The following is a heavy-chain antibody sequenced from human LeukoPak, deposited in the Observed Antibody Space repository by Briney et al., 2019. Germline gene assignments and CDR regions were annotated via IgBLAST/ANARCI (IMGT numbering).Heavy chain of an antibody. D-gene: IGHD3-3*02. CDR1: GFTFSSYG. V-gene: IGHV3-30*03. J-gene: IGHJ4*02. CDR2: MSYNGQVT. CDR3: ARGEGPSTLDY. Sequence: GGSLRLSCAASGFTFSSYGMHWVRQAPGKGLEWVAVMSYNGQVTYYADSVKGRFTISRDKAKKSLYLQMNSLRAEDTAVYYCARGEGPSTLDYWGQGTLVTVSS.